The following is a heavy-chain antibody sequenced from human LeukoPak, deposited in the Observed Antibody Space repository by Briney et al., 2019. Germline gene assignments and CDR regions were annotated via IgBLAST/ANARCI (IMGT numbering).Heavy chain of an antibody. J-gene: IGHJ4*02. V-gene: IGHV3-30-3*01. CDR1: GFTFSI. CDR2: IASDGSHT. CDR3: AKDSGWYNYYFDY. Sequence: GRSLRLSCAASGFTFSIMHWVRQAPGKGLEWVADIASDGSHTFYVESVKGRFTISRDNSKNTLYLQMNSLRAEDTAVYYCAKDSGWYNYYFDYWGQGTLVTVSS. D-gene: IGHD6-19*01.